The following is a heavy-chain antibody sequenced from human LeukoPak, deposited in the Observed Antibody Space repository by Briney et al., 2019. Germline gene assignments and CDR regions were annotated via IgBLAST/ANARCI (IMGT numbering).Heavy chain of an antibody. CDR3: AKDLTVGITILRGVRRDFNWFDS. V-gene: IGHV3-48*01. CDR2: ISSSSSTI. D-gene: IGHD3-10*01. Sequence: AGGSLRLSCAASGFTFSSYSMNWVRQAPGKGLEWVSYISSSSSTIYYADSVKGRFAISRDNSKTTLYLQMNSLRAEDTAVYYCAKDLTVGITILRGVRRDFNWFDSWGQGTLVTVSS. J-gene: IGHJ5*01. CDR1: GFTFSSYS.